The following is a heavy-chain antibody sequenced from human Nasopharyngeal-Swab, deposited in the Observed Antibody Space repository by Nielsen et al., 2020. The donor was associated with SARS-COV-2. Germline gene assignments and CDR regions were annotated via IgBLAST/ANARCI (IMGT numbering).Heavy chain of an antibody. CDR3: AKDIKGDGSGTHFDY. Sequence: LSLTCAASGFPFDDYTMHWVRQAPGKGLEWVSLISWDGGSTYYADSVKGRFTISRDNSKNSLYLQMNSLRTEDTALYYCAKDIKGDGSGTHFDYWGQGTLVTVSS. CDR1: GFPFDDYT. V-gene: IGHV3-43*01. CDR2: ISWDGGST. J-gene: IGHJ4*02. D-gene: IGHD3-10*01.